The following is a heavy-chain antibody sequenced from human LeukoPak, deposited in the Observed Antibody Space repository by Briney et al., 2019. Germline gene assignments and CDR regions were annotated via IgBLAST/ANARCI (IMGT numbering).Heavy chain of an antibody. CDR1: GGSISSYY. CDR3: ARDLGTGYGGPNYYYYYGMDV. Sequence: PSETLSLTCTVSGGSISSYYWSWIRQPPVKGLEWIGYIYYSGSTNYNPSLKSRVTISVDTSKNQFSLKLSSVTAADTAVYYCARDLGTGYGGPNYYYYYGMDVWGQGTTVTVSS. CDR2: IYYSGST. D-gene: IGHD1-26*01. J-gene: IGHJ6*02. V-gene: IGHV4-59*01.